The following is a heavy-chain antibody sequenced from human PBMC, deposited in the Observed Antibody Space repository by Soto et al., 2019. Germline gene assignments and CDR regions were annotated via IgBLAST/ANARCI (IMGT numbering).Heavy chain of an antibody. CDR1: GGSISSGGYY. CDR3: ARTPLL. Sequence: QVKLQESGPGLVKPSQTLSLTCTVSGGSISSGGYYWSWIRQHTGKGLEWIGYIYYSGSTYYNYYNPSLKSRVTISVDTSKNQFSLKLSSVTAADTAVYYCARTPLLWGQGTLVTVSS. D-gene: IGHD1-26*01. V-gene: IGHV4-31*03. J-gene: IGHJ4*02. CDR2: IYYSGSTYYN.